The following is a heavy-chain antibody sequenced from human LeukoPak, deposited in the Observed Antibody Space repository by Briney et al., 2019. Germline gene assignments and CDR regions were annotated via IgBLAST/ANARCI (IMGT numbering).Heavy chain of an antibody. CDR2: IYHSGST. D-gene: IGHD3-22*01. CDR1: GGSISSAGYY. Sequence: SQTLSLTCTVSGGSISSAGYYWTWIRQPPGKGLECIGYIYHSGSTYYNPSLKSRVSISVDRSKNQFSLKLSFVTAADTAVYYCARLDNSESRGYSFQNWGQGTLVTVSS. CDR3: ARLDNSESRGYSFQN. V-gene: IGHV4-30-2*01. J-gene: IGHJ4*02.